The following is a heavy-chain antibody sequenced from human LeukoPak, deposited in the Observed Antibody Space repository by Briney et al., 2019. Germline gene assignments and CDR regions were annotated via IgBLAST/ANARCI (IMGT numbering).Heavy chain of an antibody. D-gene: IGHD1-20*01. Sequence: ASVKVSCKASGYTFTSYGFTWVRQAPGQGLEWMGWINSYNGNTQYAPKFKGRVTTTIDTSTSTAYMELRSLGSDDTAVYYCGRRGNWNDFDYWGQGTLVIVSS. J-gene: IGHJ4*02. CDR3: GRRGNWNDFDY. V-gene: IGHV1-18*01. CDR2: INSYNGNT. CDR1: GYTFTSYG.